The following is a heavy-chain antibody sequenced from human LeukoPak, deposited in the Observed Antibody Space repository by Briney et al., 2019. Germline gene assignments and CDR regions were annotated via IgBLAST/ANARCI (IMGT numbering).Heavy chain of an antibody. Sequence: GGSLRLSCAASGITFRSYSMNWVRQAPGKGLEWVSSISSSSSYIYYADSVKGRFTISRDNAKNSLYLQMNSLRAEDRAVYYCARDPYYYGSVTPLWFDPWGQGTLVTVSS. CDR1: GITFRSYS. CDR2: ISSSSSYI. CDR3: ARDPYYYGSVTPLWFDP. V-gene: IGHV3-21*01. D-gene: IGHD3-10*01. J-gene: IGHJ5*02.